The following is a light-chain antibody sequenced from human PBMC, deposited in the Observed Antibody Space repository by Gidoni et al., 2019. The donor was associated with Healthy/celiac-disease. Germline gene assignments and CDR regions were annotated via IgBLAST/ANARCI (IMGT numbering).Light chain of an antibody. CDR1: QSITTS. J-gene: IGKJ1*01. CDR2: ATS. CDR3: QQSYSTPWT. Sequence: DIQMTQSPSSLSASVGDRVTITCRASQSITTSLNWYQQTPEKAPKLLIYATSSLQSGVPSRFSGSGSGTDFTLTISILQPEDFATYYCQQSYSTPWTFGQGTKVEIK. V-gene: IGKV1-39*01.